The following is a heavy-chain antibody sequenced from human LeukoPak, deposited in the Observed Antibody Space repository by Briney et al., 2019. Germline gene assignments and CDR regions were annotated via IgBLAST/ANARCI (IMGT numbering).Heavy chain of an antibody. Sequence: LSLTCAVYGGSFSDYYMSWIRQAPGKGLEWVSYISRGGSTTYYADSVKGRFTISRDNAKNSLYLQMNSLRAEDTAVYYCVRGVSISSSWYNDIWGQGTMVTVSS. CDR1: GGSFSDYY. V-gene: IGHV3-11*01. CDR2: ISRGGSTT. CDR3: VRGVSISSSWYNDI. D-gene: IGHD6-13*01. J-gene: IGHJ3*02.